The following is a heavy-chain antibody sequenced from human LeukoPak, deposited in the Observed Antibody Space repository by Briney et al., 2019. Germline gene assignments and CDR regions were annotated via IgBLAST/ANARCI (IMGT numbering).Heavy chain of an antibody. CDR2: INPNSGNT. CDR1: GYTFTSYY. CDR3: ARGRYYDFWSGYYTHNYFDY. V-gene: IGHV1-8*03. J-gene: IGHJ4*02. D-gene: IGHD3-3*01. Sequence: ASVKVSCKASGYTFTSYYMHWVRQAPGQGLEWMGIINPNSGNTGYAQKFQGRVTITRNTSISTAYMELSSLRSEDTAVYYCARGRYYDFWSGYYTHNYFDYWGQGTLVTVSS.